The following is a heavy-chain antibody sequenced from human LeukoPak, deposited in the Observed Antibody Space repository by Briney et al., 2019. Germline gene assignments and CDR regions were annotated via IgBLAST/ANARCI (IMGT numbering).Heavy chain of an antibody. V-gene: IGHV3-48*04. CDR3: ARGSQCHV. D-gene: IGHD2-15*01. Sequence: GRSLRLSCAASGFTFSSYAMHWVRQAPGQGLEWVSYISSSSSTIYYADSVKGRFTISRDNAKNSLYLQMNSLRAEDTAVYYCARGSQCHVWGQGTLVTVSS. CDR1: GFTFSSYA. J-gene: IGHJ4*02. CDR2: ISSSSSTI.